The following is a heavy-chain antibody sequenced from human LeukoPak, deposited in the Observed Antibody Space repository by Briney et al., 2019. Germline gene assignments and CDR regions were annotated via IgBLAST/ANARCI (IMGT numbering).Heavy chain of an antibody. CDR3: ARDPYNGNYGDSYYYYMDV. V-gene: IGHV3-7*01. D-gene: IGHD1-26*01. CDR2: IKQDGSEK. Sequence: GGSLRLSCAASGFTFSSYSMSWVRQAPGKGLEWVANIKQDGSEKNYVDSVKGRFTISRDNAKNSLYLQMNSLRAEDTAIYYCARDPYNGNYGDSYYYYMDVWGKGTTVTISS. CDR1: GFTFSSYS. J-gene: IGHJ6*03.